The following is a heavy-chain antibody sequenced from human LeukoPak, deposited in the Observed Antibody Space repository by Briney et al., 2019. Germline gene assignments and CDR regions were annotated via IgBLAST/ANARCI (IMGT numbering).Heavy chain of an antibody. CDR1: GFTFSSYG. CDR3: ASYYGDYGDRSYMDV. J-gene: IGHJ6*03. D-gene: IGHD4-17*01. V-gene: IGHV3-48*01. CDR2: ISGSRSTI. Sequence: GGSLRLSCAASGFTFSSYGMGWVRQAPGKGLEWVSYISGSRSTIYYADSVKGRFTISRDNAKNSLYLQMNSLRAEGTAVYYCASYYGDYGDRSYMDVWGKGTTVTISS.